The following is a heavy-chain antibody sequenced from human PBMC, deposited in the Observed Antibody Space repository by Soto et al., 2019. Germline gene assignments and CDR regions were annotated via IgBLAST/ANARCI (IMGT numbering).Heavy chain of an antibody. V-gene: IGHV3-15*01. D-gene: IGHD3-10*01. CDR3: TSDSYYYGSGSYYYNWFDP. J-gene: IGHJ5*02. Sequence: GGSLRLSCAASGFTFSNAWMSWVRQAPGKGLEWVGRIKSKTDGGTTDYVAPVKGRFTISRDDSKNTLYLQMNSLKTEDTAVYYCTSDSYYYGSGSYYYNWFDPWGQGTLVTVSS. CDR2: IKSKTDGGTT. CDR1: GFTFSNAW.